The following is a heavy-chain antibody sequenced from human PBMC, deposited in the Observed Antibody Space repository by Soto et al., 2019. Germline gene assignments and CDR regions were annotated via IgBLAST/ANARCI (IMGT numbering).Heavy chain of an antibody. D-gene: IGHD3-22*01. CDR3: AKHLSYYYDATGYHFDY. Sequence: PGGSLRLSCVASGFTFSSHAMSWVRQAPGKGLQWVSSISGGGGSTYYAESLKGRFTISRDNSQNTLFLQMSSLRAEDTAFYFCAKHLSYYYDATGYHFDYWGQGNLVTVSS. CDR2: ISGGGGST. V-gene: IGHV3-23*01. J-gene: IGHJ4*02. CDR1: GFTFSSHA.